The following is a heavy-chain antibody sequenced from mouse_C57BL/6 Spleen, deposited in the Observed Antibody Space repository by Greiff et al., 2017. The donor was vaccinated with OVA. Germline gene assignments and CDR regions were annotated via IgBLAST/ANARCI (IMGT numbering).Heavy chain of an antibody. CDR1: GYTFTDYE. D-gene: IGHD2-2*01. J-gene: IGHJ2*01. V-gene: IGHV1-15*01. Sequence: QVQLQQSGAELVRPGASVTLSCKASGYTFTDYEMHWVKQTPVHGLEWIGAIDPETGGTAYNQKFKGKAILTADKSSSKAYMELRSLTSEDSAVYYCTNSTMVTTRVYYFDYWGQGTTLTVSS. CDR3: TNSTMVTTRVYYFDY. CDR2: IDPETGGT.